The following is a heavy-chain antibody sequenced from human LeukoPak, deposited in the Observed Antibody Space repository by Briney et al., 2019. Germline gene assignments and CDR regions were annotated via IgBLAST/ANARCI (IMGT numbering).Heavy chain of an antibody. V-gene: IGHV3-48*03. J-gene: IGHJ3*01. CDR1: GFVFRSFE. D-gene: IGHD6-19*01. CDR2: ISSTGHTT. Sequence: PGGSLRLSCAVSGFVFRSFEMNWVRQAPGKGLEWVAYISSTGHTTYHADSVKGRFTIPRDNSKNSLFLQMNTPTVEDTAMYYCARALGSGWSHDAFWGQGTMVSVSS. CDR3: ARALGSGWSHDAF.